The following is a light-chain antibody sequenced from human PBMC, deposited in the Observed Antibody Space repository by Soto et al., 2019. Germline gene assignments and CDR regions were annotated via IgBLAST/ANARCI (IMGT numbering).Light chain of an antibody. J-gene: IGLJ2*01. Sequence: QSALTQPRSVSGSPGQSVTISCTGTSNDVGGYNFVSWYQQHPGKVPKLFIYDVSRRPSGVPDRFSGSKSGNTASLTISGLQEEDEAAYYCSSSDGSYTLVFGGGTKLTVL. CDR2: DVS. V-gene: IGLV2-11*01. CDR1: SNDVGGYNF. CDR3: SSSDGSYTLV.